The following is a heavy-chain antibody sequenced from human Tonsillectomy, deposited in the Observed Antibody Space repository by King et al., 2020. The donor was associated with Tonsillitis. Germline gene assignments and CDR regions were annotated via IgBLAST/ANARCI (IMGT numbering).Heavy chain of an antibody. CDR2: IRDKTYGGTT. CDR1: GFTFGDYS. CDR3: ARDRRFNGPSGSGSYYDQYYFAY. V-gene: IGHV3-49*04. Sequence: VQLVESGGGLVQPGRSLRLSCTASGFTFGDYSLNWVRQAPGKGLEWVGFIRDKTYGGTTEYAASVKGRFTISRDDSKSIAYLQMNSLTTEDTAVYYCARDRRFNGPSGSGSYYDQYYFAYWGQGTLVTVSA. J-gene: IGHJ4*02. D-gene: IGHD3-10*01.